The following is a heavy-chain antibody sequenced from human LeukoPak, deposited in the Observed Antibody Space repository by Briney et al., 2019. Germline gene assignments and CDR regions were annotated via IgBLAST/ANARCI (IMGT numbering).Heavy chain of an antibody. D-gene: IGHD3-10*01. Sequence: GGSLRLSCAASGFTFSSNYMSWVRQAPGKGLEWVSVIYSGGSTYYADSVKGRFTISRDNSKNTLYLQMNSLRAEDTAAYYCARDQHRFGELSTMDMDVWGQGTTVTVSS. CDR3: ARDQHRFGELSTMDMDV. CDR2: IYSGGST. J-gene: IGHJ6*02. V-gene: IGHV3-66*01. CDR1: GFTFSSNY.